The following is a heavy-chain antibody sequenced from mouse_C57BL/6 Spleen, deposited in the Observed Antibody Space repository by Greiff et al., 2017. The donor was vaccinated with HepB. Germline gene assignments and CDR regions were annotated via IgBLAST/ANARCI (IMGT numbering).Heavy chain of an antibody. D-gene: IGHD2-5*01. CDR2: IDPENGDT. CDR1: GFNIKDDY. CDR3: TTGSNNY. Sequence: EVQLKQSGAELVRPGASVKLSCTASGFNIKDDYMHWVKQRPEQGLEWIGWIDPENGDTEYASKFQGKATITADTSSNTAYLQLSSLTSEDTAVYYCTTGSNNYWGQGTTLTVSS. J-gene: IGHJ2*01. V-gene: IGHV14-4*01.